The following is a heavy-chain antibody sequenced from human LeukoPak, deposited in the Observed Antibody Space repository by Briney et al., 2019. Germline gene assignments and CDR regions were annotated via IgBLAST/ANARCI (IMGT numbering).Heavy chain of an antibody. CDR3: AREAQKYCSGGSCYGPGDY. CDR1: GGSISSSSYY. Sequence: SETLSLTCTVSGGSISSSSYYWGWIRQPPGKGLEWIGSIYYSGSTYYNPSLKSRVTISVDTSKNQFSLKLSSVTAADTAVYYCAREAQKYCSGGSCYGPGDYWGQGTLVTVSS. CDR2: IYYSGST. V-gene: IGHV4-39*02. J-gene: IGHJ4*02. D-gene: IGHD2-15*01.